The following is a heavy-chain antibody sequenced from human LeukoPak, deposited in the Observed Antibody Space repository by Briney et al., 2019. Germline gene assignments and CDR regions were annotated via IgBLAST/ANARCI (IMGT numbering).Heavy chain of an antibody. V-gene: IGHV4-34*01. CDR3: ARNRFDP. Sequence: PSETLSLTCAVYGGSFSGYYWSWIRQPPGKGLEWIGEINHSGSTNYKPSLKSRVTISVDTSKNQFSLKLSSVTAADTAVYYCARNRFDPWGQGTLVTVSS. CDR1: GGSFSGYY. CDR2: INHSGST. J-gene: IGHJ5*02.